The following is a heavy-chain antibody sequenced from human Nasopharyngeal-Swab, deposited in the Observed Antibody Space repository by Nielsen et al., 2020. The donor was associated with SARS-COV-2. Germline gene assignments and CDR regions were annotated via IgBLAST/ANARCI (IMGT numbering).Heavy chain of an antibody. CDR1: GFTFDDYA. J-gene: IGHJ6*02. V-gene: IGHV3-9*01. CDR2: ISWNSGSI. CDR3: AKDHGYYYGMDV. Sequence: GGSLRLSCAASGFTFDDYAMHWVRPAPGKGLEWVSGISWNSGSIGYADSVKGRFTISRDNAKNSLYLQMNSLRAEDTALYYCAKDHGYYYGMDVWGQGTTVTVSS.